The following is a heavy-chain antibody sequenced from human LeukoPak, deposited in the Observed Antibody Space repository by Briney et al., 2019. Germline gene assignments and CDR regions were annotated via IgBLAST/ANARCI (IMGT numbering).Heavy chain of an antibody. Sequence: GGSLRLSCAASGFTFTSYAMNWVRQAPGKGLEWVSAISGSGTSTYYADSVKGRFTISRDNSKNTLYLQMDSLRAEDTAVYYCAKDLPPGVYWGQGTLVTVSS. CDR1: GFTFTSYA. J-gene: IGHJ4*02. CDR2: ISGSGTST. CDR3: AKDLPPGVY. V-gene: IGHV3-23*01.